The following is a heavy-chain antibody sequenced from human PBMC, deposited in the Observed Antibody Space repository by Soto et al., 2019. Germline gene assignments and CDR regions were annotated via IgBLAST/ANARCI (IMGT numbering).Heavy chain of an antibody. CDR1: GYTFTSYA. CDR3: ARDKDCSGGSCYWGVSFDY. J-gene: IGHJ4*02. V-gene: IGHV1-3*01. Sequence: ASVKVSCEASGYTFTSYAMHWVLQAPGQRLEWMGWINAGNGNTKYSQKFQGRVTITRDTSASTAYMELSSLRSEDTAVYYCARDKDCSGGSCYWGVSFDYWGQGTLVTVSS. CDR2: INAGNGNT. D-gene: IGHD2-15*01.